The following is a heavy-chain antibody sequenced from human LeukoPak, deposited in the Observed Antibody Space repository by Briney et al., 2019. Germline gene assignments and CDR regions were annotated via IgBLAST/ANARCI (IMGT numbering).Heavy chain of an antibody. Sequence: PGRSLRLSCAASGFTFSSYAMHWVRQAPGKGLEWVAVISYDGSNKYYADSVKGRFTISRDNSKNTLYLQMNSLRAEDTAVYYCARVGDIVVVIAAMDYWGQGTLVTVSS. CDR2: ISYDGSNK. CDR3: ARVGDIVVVIAAMDY. V-gene: IGHV3-30*04. CDR1: GFTFSSYA. D-gene: IGHD2-15*01. J-gene: IGHJ4*02.